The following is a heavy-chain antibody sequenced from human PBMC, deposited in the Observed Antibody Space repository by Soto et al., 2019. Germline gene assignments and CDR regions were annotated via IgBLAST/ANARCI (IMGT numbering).Heavy chain of an antibody. Sequence: GGSVTLSCSATGFTFFIYVMHWVRQAPGKGLEWVAVISYDGSNKYYADSVKGRFTISRDNSKNTLYLQMNSLRAEDTAVYYCAKDLGYSYGLDYWGQGT. CDR1: GFTFFIYV. CDR2: ISYDGSNK. CDR3: AKDLGYSYGLDY. J-gene: IGHJ4*02. V-gene: IGHV3-30*18. D-gene: IGHD5-18*01.